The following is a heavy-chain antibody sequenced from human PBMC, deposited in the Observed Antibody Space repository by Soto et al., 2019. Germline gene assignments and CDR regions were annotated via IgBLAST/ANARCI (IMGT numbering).Heavy chain of an antibody. Sequence: QVQLQQSGPGLVKPSQTLSLTCAISGDSVSSYSAAWNWIRQSPSGGLAWLGRTYYRSRFFSDYAESVKSRIIITPDTSKNQFSLQLKSVTPEDTAVYYCVRDRYSSSGWFDPWGQGTPVTVSS. CDR3: VRDRYSSSGWFDP. D-gene: IGHD3-10*01. CDR2: TYYRSRFFS. V-gene: IGHV6-1*02. J-gene: IGHJ5*02. CDR1: GDSVSSYSAA.